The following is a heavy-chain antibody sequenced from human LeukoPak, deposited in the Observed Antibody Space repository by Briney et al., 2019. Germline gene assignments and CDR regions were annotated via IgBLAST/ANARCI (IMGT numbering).Heavy chain of an antibody. CDR3: AREDIVVVPAATPAGGGYDSYYYYMDV. CDR1: GGTFSSYA. V-gene: IGHV1-69*04. CDR2: IIPILGIA. J-gene: IGHJ6*03. D-gene: IGHD2-2*01. Sequence: SVKVSCKASGGTFSSYAISWVRQAPGQGLEWMGRIIPILGIANYAQKFQGRVTITADESTSTAYMELSSLRSEDTAVYYCAREDIVVVPAATPAGGGYDSYYYYMDVWGKGTTVTVSS.